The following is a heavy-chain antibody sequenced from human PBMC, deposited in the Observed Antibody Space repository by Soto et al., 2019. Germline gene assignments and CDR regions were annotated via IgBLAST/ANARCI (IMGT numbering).Heavy chain of an antibody. CDR3: ARLGYCGGDCYPYFDY. V-gene: IGHV4-39*01. CDR2: IYYSGST. D-gene: IGHD2-21*02. CDR1: GGSISSSSYY. J-gene: IGHJ4*02. Sequence: ETLSLTCTVSGGSISSSSYYWGWIRQPPGKGLEWIGSIYYSGSTYYNPSLKSRVTISVDTSKNQFSLKLSSVTAADTAVYYCARLGYCGGDCYPYFDYWGQGTLVTVSS.